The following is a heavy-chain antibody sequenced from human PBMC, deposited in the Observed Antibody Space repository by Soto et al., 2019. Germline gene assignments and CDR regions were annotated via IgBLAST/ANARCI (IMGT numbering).Heavy chain of an antibody. V-gene: IGHV3-48*02. Sequence: GGSLRLSCAASGFTFSSYSMNWVRQAPGKGLEWVSYISSSSSTIYYADSVKGRFTISRDNAKNSLYLQMNSLRDEDTAVYYCARDPYGSGGIYYYYGMDVWGQGTTVTVSS. CDR2: ISSSSSTI. CDR3: ARDPYGSGGIYYYYGMDV. J-gene: IGHJ6*02. D-gene: IGHD3-10*01. CDR1: GFTFSSYS.